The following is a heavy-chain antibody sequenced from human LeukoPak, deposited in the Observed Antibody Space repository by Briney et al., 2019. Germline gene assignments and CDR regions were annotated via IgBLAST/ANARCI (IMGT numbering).Heavy chain of an antibody. J-gene: IGHJ4*02. V-gene: IGHV3-48*03. D-gene: IGHD2-15*01. CDR3: ARLGYCSAGSCYSLDY. CDR1: GFTFSDYE. CDR2: ISSSGSTI. Sequence: GGSLRLFCAASGFTFSDYEMNWVRQAPGKGLEWVSYISSSGSTIFYADSMKGRFTTSRDNAKNSLYLQMKSLRAEDTAVYYCARLGYCSAGSCYSLDYWGQGTLVTVSS.